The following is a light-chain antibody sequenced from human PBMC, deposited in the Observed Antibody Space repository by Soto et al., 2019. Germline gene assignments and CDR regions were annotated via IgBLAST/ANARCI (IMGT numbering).Light chain of an antibody. Sequence: QSVLTQPPSVSAAPGQTVTISCSGSSSNIGNNYVSWDQQLPGTAPKLLIYDNNKRPSGIPDRFSCSKSGTSATLGITGLQTGDEDDYYCGTWDSSLSAGVFGGGTKLTVL. J-gene: IGLJ2*01. CDR1: SSNIGNNY. CDR3: GTWDSSLSAGV. V-gene: IGLV1-51*01. CDR2: DNN.